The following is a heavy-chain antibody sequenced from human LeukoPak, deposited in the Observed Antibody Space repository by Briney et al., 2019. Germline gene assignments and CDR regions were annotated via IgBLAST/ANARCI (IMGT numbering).Heavy chain of an antibody. CDR3: ARGGRWFGEPPDY. V-gene: IGHV4-39*07. Sequence: SETLSLTCTVSGGSISSSSYYWGWIRQPPGKGLEWIGSIYYSGSTNYNPSLKSRVTISVDTSKNQFSLKLSSVTAADTAVYYCARGGRWFGEPPDYWGQGTLVTVSS. CDR2: IYYSGST. CDR1: GGSISSSSYY. J-gene: IGHJ4*02. D-gene: IGHD3-10*01.